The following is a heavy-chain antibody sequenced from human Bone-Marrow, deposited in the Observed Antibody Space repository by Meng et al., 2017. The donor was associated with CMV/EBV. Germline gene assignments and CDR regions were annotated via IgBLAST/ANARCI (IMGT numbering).Heavy chain of an antibody. Sequence: GFTFTCMGLSWVAPAPGQGLEWMGGIIPIFGSATYAQKFQGRVTITTDESTSTAYMELISLRSADTAVYYCASTIFGVVHNWFDPWGQGTLVTVSS. J-gene: IGHJ5*02. CDR1: GFTFTCMG. CDR3: ASTIFGVVHNWFDP. CDR2: IIPIFGSA. V-gene: IGHV1-69*05. D-gene: IGHD3-3*01.